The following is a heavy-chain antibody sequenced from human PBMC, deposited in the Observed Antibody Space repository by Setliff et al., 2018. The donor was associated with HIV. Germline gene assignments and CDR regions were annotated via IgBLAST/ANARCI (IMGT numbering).Heavy chain of an antibody. CDR3: VRDVKTYDI. J-gene: IGHJ3*02. CDR1: GFTFGDYS. V-gene: IGHV3-48*04. Sequence: GGSLRLSCAASGFTFGDYSVNWVRQAPGKGLEWVSYISSSSGTIYYADSVKGRFTISRDNAKNSMYLQMNSLRAEDTAIYYCVRDVKTYDIWGQGTMVTVSS. CDR2: ISSSSGTI.